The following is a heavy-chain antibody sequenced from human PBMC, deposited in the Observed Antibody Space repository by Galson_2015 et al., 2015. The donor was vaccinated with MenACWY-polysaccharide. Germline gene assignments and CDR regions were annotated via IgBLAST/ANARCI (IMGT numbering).Heavy chain of an antibody. J-gene: IGHJ4*02. V-gene: IGHV1-3*01. CDR2: ISAGNGRT. CDR1: GYIFTNYA. D-gene: IGHD6-19*01. CDR3: ARDSENLDY. Sequence: SVKVSCKASGYIFTNYAMHWVRQAPGQSFEWMGWISAGNGRTEYSQKFQGRVTITRDTSASTAYMEVSSLRSEDTAVYYYARDSENLDYWGQGTLVTVSS.